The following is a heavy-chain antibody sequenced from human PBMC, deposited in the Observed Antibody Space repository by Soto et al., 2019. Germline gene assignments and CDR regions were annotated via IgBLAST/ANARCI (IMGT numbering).Heavy chain of an antibody. Sequence: HPGGSLRLSCAASGFTFSSYAMSWVRQAPGKGLEWVSAISGSGGSTYYADSVKGRFTISRDNSKNTLYLQMNSLRAEDTAVYYCANSFQVPLTVNYFDYWGQGTLVTVSS. CDR2: ISGSGGST. V-gene: IGHV3-23*01. CDR1: GFTFSSYA. CDR3: ANSFQVPLTVNYFDY. J-gene: IGHJ4*02. D-gene: IGHD3-10*01.